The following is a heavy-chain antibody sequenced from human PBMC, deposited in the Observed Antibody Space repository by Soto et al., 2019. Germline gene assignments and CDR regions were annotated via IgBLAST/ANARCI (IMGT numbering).Heavy chain of an antibody. J-gene: IGHJ4*02. Sequence: GGSLRLSCAASGFTFNSYAMNWVRQAPEKGLEWVSAIRGSGGSTYYADSVKGRFTISRDNSKNTLYLQMNSLRAEDTDVYYCVKVSNSNPWFFDYWGQGTLVTVSS. CDR1: GFTFNSYA. CDR2: IRGSGGST. CDR3: VKVSNSNPWFFDY. D-gene: IGHD4-4*01. V-gene: IGHV3-23*01.